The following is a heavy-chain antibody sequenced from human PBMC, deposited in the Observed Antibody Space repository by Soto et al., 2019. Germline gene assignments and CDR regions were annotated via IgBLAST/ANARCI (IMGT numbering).Heavy chain of an antibody. CDR1: GGSFSGYY. D-gene: IGHD3-10*01. J-gene: IGHJ6*04. V-gene: IGHV4-34*01. Sequence: SETLSLTCAVYGGSFSGYYWSWIRQPPGKGLEWIGEINHSGSTNYNPSLKSRVTISVDTSKNQFSLKLSSVTAADTAVYYCARGQEYGSGSFSPMDVWGKGTTVTVSS. CDR2: INHSGST. CDR3: ARGQEYGSGSFSPMDV.